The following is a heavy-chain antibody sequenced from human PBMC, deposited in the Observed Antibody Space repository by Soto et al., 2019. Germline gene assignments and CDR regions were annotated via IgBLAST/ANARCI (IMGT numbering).Heavy chain of an antibody. V-gene: IGHV1-18*01. J-gene: IGHJ5*02. Sequence: ASVKVSCKASGYTFTSYGISWVRQAPGQGLEWMGWISAYNGNTNYAQKLQGRVTMTTDTSTSTAYMELRSLRSDDTAVYYCARDKTPYGDFDWFDPWGQGTLVTVSS. CDR3: ARDKTPYGDFDWFDP. CDR1: GYTFTSYG. D-gene: IGHD4-17*01. CDR2: ISAYNGNT.